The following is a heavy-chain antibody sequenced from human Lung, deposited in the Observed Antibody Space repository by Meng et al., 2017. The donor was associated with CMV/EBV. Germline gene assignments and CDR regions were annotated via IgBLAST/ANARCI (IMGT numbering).Heavy chain of an antibody. CDR1: VGSISSGDYY. D-gene: IGHD4-11*01. Sequence: QGQLQDSGPGPMYPSKTLSLTCTVSVGSISSGDYYWVWNLPPPGKGLEWIGDIYYSGSTYYNPSLKSRVTIPVDTSKNQFALKLSTVPAAVTAVYYCARDRTTGRYFDYWGQGTLVTVSS. CDR3: ARDRTTGRYFDY. CDR2: IYYSGST. J-gene: IGHJ4*02. V-gene: IGHV4-30-4*01.